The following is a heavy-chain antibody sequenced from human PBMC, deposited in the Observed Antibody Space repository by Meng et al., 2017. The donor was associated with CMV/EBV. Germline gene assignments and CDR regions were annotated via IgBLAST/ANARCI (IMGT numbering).Heavy chain of an antibody. Sequence: SGPTLVKPTQTLTLTCTFSGFSLSTSGMCVSWVRQPPGKALEWLALIDWDDDTYYSTSLKARLTISKDTSKNQVVLTMTNMDSVDTATYYCARNRGTVPPYYYYGMDVWGQGTTVTVSS. D-gene: IGHD2-2*01. CDR2: IDWDDDT. CDR1: GFSLSTSGMC. CDR3: ARNRGTVPPYYYYGMDV. V-gene: IGHV2-70*20. J-gene: IGHJ6*02.